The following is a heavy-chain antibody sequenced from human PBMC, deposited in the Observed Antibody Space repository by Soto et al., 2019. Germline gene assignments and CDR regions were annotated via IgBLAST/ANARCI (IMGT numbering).Heavy chain of an antibody. J-gene: IGHJ5*02. Sequence: SETLSLTCAVSGASIGSGGWWSWVRQPPGKGLEWIAEIFHDGNTNYSPSLKSRVTISVDKSQNQFSLNVYSVTAADTAVYYCARHEGWTGPDQWGQGTLVTV. CDR1: GASIGSGGW. CDR2: IFHDGNT. V-gene: IGHV4-4*02. D-gene: IGHD2-8*02. CDR3: ARHEGWTGPDQ.